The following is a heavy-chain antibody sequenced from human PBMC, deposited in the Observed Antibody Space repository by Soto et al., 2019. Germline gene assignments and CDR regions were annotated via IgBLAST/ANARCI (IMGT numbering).Heavy chain of an antibody. J-gene: IGHJ5*02. V-gene: IGHV4-4*07. CDR2: IYTSGST. D-gene: IGHD6-19*01. CDR3: ARARFGGAVAGTNWFDP. CDR1: GGSISNYF. Sequence: SETLSLTCTVSGGSISNYFCNWIRQPAGKGLEWIGRIYTSGSTNYNPSLKSRVTMSVDTSKNQFSLKLSSVTAADTAVYYCARARFGGAVAGTNWFDPWGQGTLVTV.